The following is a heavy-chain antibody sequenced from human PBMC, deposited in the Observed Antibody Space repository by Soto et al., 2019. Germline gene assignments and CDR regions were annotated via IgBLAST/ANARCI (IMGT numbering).Heavy chain of an antibody. V-gene: IGHV1-8*01. CDR2: MNPNSGNT. D-gene: IGHD6-13*01. Sequence: QVQLVQSGAEVKKPGASVKVSCKASGYTFTSYDINWVRQATGQGLEWMGWMNPNSGNTGYAQKFQGRVTMTRNTAMSTASMELSSLRSEATAVYYCARERSAGTGWFDPWGQGTLVTVSS. CDR1: GYTFTSYD. J-gene: IGHJ5*02. CDR3: ARERSAGTGWFDP.